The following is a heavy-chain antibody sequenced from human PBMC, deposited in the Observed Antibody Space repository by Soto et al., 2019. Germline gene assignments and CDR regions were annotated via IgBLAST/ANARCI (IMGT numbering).Heavy chain of an antibody. Sequence: QVQLVQSGAEVKKPGSSVKVSCKASGGTFSSYAISWVRQAPGQGLEWMGVIIPIFGTANYAQKFQGRVTITADESTSTAYMELSSLRSEDTAVYYCARALGYSSSWYQGGYYYYGMDVWGQGTTVTVSS. V-gene: IGHV1-69*01. CDR1: GGTFSSYA. CDR2: IIPIFGTA. CDR3: ARALGYSSSWYQGGYYYYGMDV. J-gene: IGHJ6*02. D-gene: IGHD6-13*01.